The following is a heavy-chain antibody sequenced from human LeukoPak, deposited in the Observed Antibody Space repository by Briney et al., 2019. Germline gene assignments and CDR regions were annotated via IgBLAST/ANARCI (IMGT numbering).Heavy chain of an antibody. Sequence: SVKVSCKASGGTFSSYAISWVRQAPGQGLEWMGGIIPIFGTANYAQKFQGRVTITADESTSTAYMELSSLRSEDTAVYYCASRISGIAVALSYYYYMDVWGQGTLVTVSS. V-gene: IGHV1-69*01. J-gene: IGHJ6*03. CDR3: ASRISGIAVALSYYYYMDV. CDR2: IIPIFGTA. D-gene: IGHD6-19*01. CDR1: GGTFSSYA.